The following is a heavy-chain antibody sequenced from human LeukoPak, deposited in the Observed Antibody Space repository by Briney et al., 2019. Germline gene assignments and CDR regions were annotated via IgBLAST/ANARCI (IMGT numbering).Heavy chain of an antibody. V-gene: IGHV3-7*01. J-gene: IGHJ4*02. Sequence: GGSRRLSCAASGFTFSRYWMSWVRQAPGKGLGWVANINEDGSEKYYVDSVKGRFTISRDNAKNSLYLQMNNLRAEDTAVYYCARDLGEYSGYGADYWGRGTLVTVSS. D-gene: IGHD5-12*01. CDR2: INEDGSEK. CDR1: GFTFSRYW. CDR3: ARDLGEYSGYGADY.